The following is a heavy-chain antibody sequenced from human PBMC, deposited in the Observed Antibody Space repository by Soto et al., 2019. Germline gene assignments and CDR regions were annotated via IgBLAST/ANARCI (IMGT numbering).Heavy chain of an antibody. Sequence: PGGSLRLSCAASGFTVSSNYMSWVRQAPGKGLEWVSVIYSGGSTYYADSVKSRFTISRDNSKNTLYLQMNSLRAEDTAVYYCEREIIVVVAAAQDRRYYYFYYGMDVWGPGTMVTVSS. D-gene: IGHD2-2*01. CDR1: GFTVSSNY. V-gene: IGHV3-53*01. CDR2: IYSGGST. J-gene: IGHJ6*02. CDR3: EREIIVVVAAAQDRRYYYFYYGMDV.